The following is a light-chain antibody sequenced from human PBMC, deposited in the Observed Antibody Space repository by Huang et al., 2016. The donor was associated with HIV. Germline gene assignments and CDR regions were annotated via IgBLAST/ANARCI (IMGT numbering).Light chain of an antibody. CDR1: HSISNH. CDR3: QQRASWPWA. CDR2: EAS. J-gene: IGKJ1*01. Sequence: EVVLTQSPAALSVSCGERATLYCRASHSISNHLGWYQQKPGQAPRLLIYEASNRATGIPARFSGSGSGTEFTLTIDTLEPEDSAVYFCQQRASWPWAFGLGTRVEIK. V-gene: IGKV3-11*01.